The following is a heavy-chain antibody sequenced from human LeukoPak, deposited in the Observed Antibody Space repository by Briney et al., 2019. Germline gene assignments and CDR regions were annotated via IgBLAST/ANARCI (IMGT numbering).Heavy chain of an antibody. V-gene: IGHV1-69*05. D-gene: IGHD1-1*01. CDR3: ARYLEGSEPAGYYMDV. J-gene: IGHJ6*03. Sequence: SVKVSCKASGGTFSSYAISWVRQAPGQGLEWMGGIIPIFGTANYAQKFQGRVTITTDESTSTAYMELSSLRSEDTAVYYCARYLEGSEPAGYYMDVWGKGTTVTVSS. CDR1: GGTFSSYA. CDR2: IIPIFGTA.